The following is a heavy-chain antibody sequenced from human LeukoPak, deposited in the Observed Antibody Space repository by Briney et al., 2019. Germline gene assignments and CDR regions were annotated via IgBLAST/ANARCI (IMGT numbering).Heavy chain of an antibody. D-gene: IGHD3-22*01. CDR1: GYTFTGSY. Sequence: ASVKVSCKASGYTFTGSYMHWVRQAPGQGLEWMGWINPNSGGTNYAQKFQGRVTMTRDTSISTAYMELSRLRSDDTAVYYCARAYYDSSGYSPLDYWGQGTLVTVSS. V-gene: IGHV1-2*02. CDR2: INPNSGGT. J-gene: IGHJ4*02. CDR3: ARAYYDSSGYSPLDY.